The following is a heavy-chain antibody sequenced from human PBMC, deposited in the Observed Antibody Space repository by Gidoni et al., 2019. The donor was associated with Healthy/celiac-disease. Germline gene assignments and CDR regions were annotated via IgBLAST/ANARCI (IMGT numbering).Heavy chain of an antibody. CDR3: ARLVVVVAATPLFDY. CDR2: ISSSSSYI. D-gene: IGHD2-15*01. V-gene: IGHV3-21*01. Sequence: EVQLVESGGGLVKPGGSLRLSCAASGFTLSSYSMNWVRQAPGKGLEWVSSISSSSSYIYYADSVKGRFTISRDNAKNSLYLQMNSLRAEDTAVYYCARLVVVVAATPLFDYWGQGTLVTVSS. CDR1: GFTLSSYS. J-gene: IGHJ4*02.